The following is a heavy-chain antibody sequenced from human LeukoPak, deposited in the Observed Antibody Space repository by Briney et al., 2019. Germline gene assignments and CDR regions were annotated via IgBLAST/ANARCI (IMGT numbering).Heavy chain of an antibody. CDR1: GFTFSSYE. Sequence: PGGSLRLSCAASGFTFSSYEMNWVRQAPGKGLEWVGFIRSKAYGGTTEYAASVKGRFTISRDDSKSIAYLQMNSLKTEDTAVYYCTRDQSMATILGGDYWGQGTLVTVSS. V-gene: IGHV3-49*04. D-gene: IGHD5-24*01. J-gene: IGHJ4*02. CDR3: TRDQSMATILGGDY. CDR2: IRSKAYGGTT.